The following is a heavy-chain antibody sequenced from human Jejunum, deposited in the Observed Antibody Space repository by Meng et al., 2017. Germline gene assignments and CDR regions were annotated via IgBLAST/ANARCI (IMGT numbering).Heavy chain of an antibody. V-gene: IGHV4-4*02. D-gene: IGHD2/OR15-2a*01. Sequence: DWVTGLVRLSGPLPSRFTDSGGLIMTMVCWRWFSQTQGKGLEWIGEISHTGRINYNPSLKSRVNMSLVKYKNMFFLDVTSVIGAEKAVSYCARDIIDPNIAATGWFDPWGQGTLVTVSS. J-gene: IGHJ5*02. CDR2: ISHTGRI. CDR3: ARDIIDPNIAATGWFDP. CDR1: GGLIMTMVC.